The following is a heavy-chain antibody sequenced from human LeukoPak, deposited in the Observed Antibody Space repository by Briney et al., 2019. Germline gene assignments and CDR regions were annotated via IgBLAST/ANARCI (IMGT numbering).Heavy chain of an antibody. J-gene: IGHJ3*02. CDR2: INPNSGGT. V-gene: IGHV1-2*02. Sequence: GASVKVSCTASGYTFTGYYMHWVRQAPGQGLEWMGWINPNSGGTNYAQKFQGRVTMTRDTSISTAYMELSRLRSDDTAVYYYAREAIAAAVHAFDIWGQGTMVTVSS. D-gene: IGHD6-13*01. CDR3: AREAIAAAVHAFDI. CDR1: GYTFTGYY.